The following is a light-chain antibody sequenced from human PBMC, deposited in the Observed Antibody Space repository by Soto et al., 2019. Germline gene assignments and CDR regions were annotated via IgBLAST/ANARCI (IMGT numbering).Light chain of an antibody. V-gene: IGKV3-20*01. CDR2: AAS. J-gene: IGKJ4*01. CDR3: QQYGTSPPLT. Sequence: EIVLTQSPGILSLSPGERATLSCRASQSVSSSYLAWYQQKPGQAPRLLIYAASSRATGTPDRFSGSGSGTYFSLTISRLEPEDFAVYYCQQYGTSPPLTFGGGTKVEIK. CDR1: QSVSSSY.